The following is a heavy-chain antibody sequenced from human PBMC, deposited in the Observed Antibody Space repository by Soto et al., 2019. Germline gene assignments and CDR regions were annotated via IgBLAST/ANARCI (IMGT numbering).Heavy chain of an antibody. CDR2: LYWDDDK. Sequence: QITLKESGPTLVRPAQTLTLTCDFSGFSLSTYHMGVAWIRQPPGKALEWLALLYWDDDKRYSPSLKDGPAISKDTSNNQVVLTITDIDAGDSATYLCADAGDYDLLSFGHWGPGTLVTVSS. V-gene: IGHV2-5*02. CDR3: ADAGDYDLLSFGH. D-gene: IGHD4-17*01. CDR1: GFSLSTYHMG. J-gene: IGHJ4*01.